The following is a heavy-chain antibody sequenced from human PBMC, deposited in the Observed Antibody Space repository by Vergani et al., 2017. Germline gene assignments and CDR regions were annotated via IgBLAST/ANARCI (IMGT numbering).Heavy chain of an antibody. CDR2: INPNSGGT. CDR3: ARATGTQRKENFDY. V-gene: IGHV1-2*02. J-gene: IGHJ4*02. D-gene: IGHD4-17*01. CDR1: GYTFTGYY. Sequence: QVQLVQSGAEVKKPGASVKVSCKASGYTFTGYYMHWVRQAPGQGLEWMGWINPNSGGTNYAQKFEGRFTMTRDTSRSTTYMELSRMKSDDAAVYYGARATGTQRKENFDYWGQGTLVTVSS.